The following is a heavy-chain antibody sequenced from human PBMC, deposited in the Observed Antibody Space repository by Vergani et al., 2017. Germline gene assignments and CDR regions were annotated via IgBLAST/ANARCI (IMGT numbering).Heavy chain of an antibody. Sequence: QVQLVESGGGVVQPGRSLRLSCAASGFTFSSYGMHWVRQAPGKGLEGVSVIWYDGSNKYYADSVKGRFTISRDNSKNTLYLQMNSLRAEDTAVYYCAWELADYGGSIYGWGQGTLVTVSS. J-gene: IGHJ4*01. D-gene: IGHD4-23*01. V-gene: IGHV3-33*01. CDR1: GFTFSSYG. CDR3: AWELADYGGSIYG. CDR2: IWYDGSNK.